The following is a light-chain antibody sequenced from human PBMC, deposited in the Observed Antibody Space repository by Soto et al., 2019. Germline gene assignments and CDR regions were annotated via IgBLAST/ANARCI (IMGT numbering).Light chain of an antibody. CDR3: QQTNSKPWT. Sequence: DIQMTQSPSSLSASVGDRVTITCRASQTMNNYLNWYQQKPGKAPKLLIYAASRLQSGVPSRFSGSGFGTDFTLTITSLQPEDFATYYCQQTNSKPWTFGQGTRVEIK. CDR2: AAS. J-gene: IGKJ1*01. V-gene: IGKV1-39*01. CDR1: QTMNNY.